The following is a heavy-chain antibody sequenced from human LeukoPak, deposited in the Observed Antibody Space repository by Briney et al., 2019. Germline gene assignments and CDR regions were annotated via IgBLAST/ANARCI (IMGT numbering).Heavy chain of an antibody. V-gene: IGHV1-2*02. D-gene: IGHD3-22*01. CDR1: GYTFTGYY. J-gene: IGHJ6*03. CDR2: IIPNSGGT. Sequence: ASVKVSCKASGYTFTGYYMHWVRQAPGQGLEWMGWIIPNSGGTNYAQKFQGRVTMTRDTSISTAYMELSRLRSDDTAVYYCASVSYYDSSGYPSYYYYYMDVWGKGTTVTVSS. CDR3: ASVSYYDSSGYPSYYYYYMDV.